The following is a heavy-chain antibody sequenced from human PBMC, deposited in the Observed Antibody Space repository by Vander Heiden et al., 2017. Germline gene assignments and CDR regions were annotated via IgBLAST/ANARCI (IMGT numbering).Heavy chain of an antibody. V-gene: IGHV3-33*01. CDR2: IWYDGSNK. Sequence: QVQLVESGGGVVQPGRSLRLSCAASGFTFSSYGMHWVRQGPGKGLEWVAVIWYDGSNKYYADSVKGRFTISRDNSKNTLYLQMNSLRAEDTAVYYCARYEQQLNNGMDVWGQGTTVTVSS. CDR3: ARYEQQLNNGMDV. CDR1: GFTFSSYG. J-gene: IGHJ6*02. D-gene: IGHD6-13*01.